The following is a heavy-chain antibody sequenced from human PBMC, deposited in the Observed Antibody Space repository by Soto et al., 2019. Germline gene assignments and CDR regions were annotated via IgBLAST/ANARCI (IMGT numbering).Heavy chain of an antibody. V-gene: IGHV6-1*01. J-gene: IGHJ6*03. Sequence: SQTLPLTCAISGDSVSSNSAAWNWIRMSPSRGLEWLARTYYRSRWYNDYAVSVRSRITVNPDTSKYQFSLQLTSVTPEDTAVYYCAGTTSHQWYYMDVWGKGTTVTVSS. D-gene: IGHD1-7*01. CDR2: TYYRSRWYN. CDR3: AGTTSHQWYYMDV. CDR1: GDSVSSNSAA.